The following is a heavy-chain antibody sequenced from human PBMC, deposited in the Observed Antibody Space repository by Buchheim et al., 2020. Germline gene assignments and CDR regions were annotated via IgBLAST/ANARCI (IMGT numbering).Heavy chain of an antibody. CDR1: GFTFSKHD. Sequence: EVQLLETGGGLVQPGGSLRLSYVASGFTFSKHDMNWVRQAPGKGPQWVSGITIGGDPYYADSVKARVTISSDNSQDTLYLQMNSLRAEDTAIYYCANLQLPSNWGQGTL. CDR2: ITIGGDP. V-gene: IGHV3-23*01. D-gene: IGHD1-1*01. CDR3: ANLQLPSN. J-gene: IGHJ4*02.